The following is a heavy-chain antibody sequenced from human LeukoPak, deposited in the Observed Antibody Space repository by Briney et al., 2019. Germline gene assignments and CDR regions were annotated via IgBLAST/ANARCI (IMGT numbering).Heavy chain of an antibody. CDR2: INGDGSEK. CDR1: GFTCGTYC. J-gene: IGHJ4*02. D-gene: IGHD2-15*01. Sequence: GGSLRHFCAASGFTCGTYCMSWIRQAPGRGLEWVANINGDGSEKYFAGSVKGRFTISRDNARNSLFLQMNSLRAEDTAVYYCARARYCSSGNCYKDYWGQGSLVTVSS. CDR3: ARARYCSSGNCYKDY. V-gene: IGHV3-7*01.